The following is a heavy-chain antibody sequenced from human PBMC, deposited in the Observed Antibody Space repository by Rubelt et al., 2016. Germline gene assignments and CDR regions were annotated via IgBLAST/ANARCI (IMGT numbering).Heavy chain of an antibody. CDR1: TFSSYG. Sequence: TFSSYGMHWVRQAPGKGLEWVAVIWYDGSNKYYADSVKGRFTISRDNSKNTLYLQMNSLRAEDTAVYYCARGLNYYDSSGYYLSYPYYFDYWGQGTLVTVSS. J-gene: IGHJ4*02. CDR3: ARGLNYYDSSGYYLSYPYYFDY. CDR2: IWYDGSNK. V-gene: IGHV3-33*01. D-gene: IGHD3-22*01.